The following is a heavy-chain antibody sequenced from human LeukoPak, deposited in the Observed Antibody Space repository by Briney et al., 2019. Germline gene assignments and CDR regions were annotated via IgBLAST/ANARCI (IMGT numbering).Heavy chain of an antibody. V-gene: IGHV5-51*01. CDR1: GYSFTSYW. Sequence: GESLKISCKGSGYSFTSYWIGWVRQMPGKGLEWMGIIYPGDSDTRYSPSFQGQVTISADKSISTAYLQWSSLKASDTAMYYCARQKGAVVVPVASDAFDIWGQGTMVTVSS. D-gene: IGHD2-2*01. CDR2: IYPGDSDT. J-gene: IGHJ3*02. CDR3: ARQKGAVVVPVASDAFDI.